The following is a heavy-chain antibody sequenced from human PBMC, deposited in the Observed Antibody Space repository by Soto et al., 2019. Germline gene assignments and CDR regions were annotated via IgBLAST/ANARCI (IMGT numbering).Heavy chain of an antibody. CDR2: IYWDDDK. Sequence: QITLKESGPTLVKPTQTLTLTCTFSGFSLSTSGVGVGWIRQPPGKALEWLALIYWDDDKRYSPSLKSRLTITKDTSKNQVVLTMTNMDPVDTATYYCAHSHPTSPPGYSSPWPSAYNWFDPWGQGTLVTVSS. CDR3: AHSHPTSPPGYSSPWPSAYNWFDP. D-gene: IGHD6-13*01. V-gene: IGHV2-5*02. J-gene: IGHJ5*02. CDR1: GFSLSTSGVG.